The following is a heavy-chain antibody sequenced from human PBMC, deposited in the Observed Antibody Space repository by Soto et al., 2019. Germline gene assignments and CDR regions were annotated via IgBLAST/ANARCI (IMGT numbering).Heavy chain of an antibody. D-gene: IGHD3-22*01. V-gene: IGHV1-69*13. J-gene: IGHJ6*02. CDR3: ADSSGWYYYYGMDV. CDR2: IIPIFGTA. CDR1: GGTFSSYA. Sequence: GASVKVSCKASGGTFSSYAISWVRQAPGQGLEWMGGIIPIFGTANYAQKFQGRVTITADESTSTAYMELSSLRSEDTAVYYCADSSGWYYYYGMDVWGQGTTVTVSS.